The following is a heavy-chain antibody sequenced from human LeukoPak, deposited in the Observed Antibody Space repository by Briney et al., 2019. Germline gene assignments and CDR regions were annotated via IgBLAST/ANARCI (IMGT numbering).Heavy chain of an antibody. CDR1: GFYFPGYW. D-gene: IGHD3-16*01. CDR3: ATFWGVRGGAMDI. J-gene: IGHJ3*02. CDR2: IYPSDSAT. V-gene: IGHV5-51*01. Sequence: GESLKISCKGSGFYFPGYWIAWVRQMPGKGLEWMGIIYPSDSATTYSPSLQGQVTISADKSISTAYLQWSSLKASDTALYYCATFWGVRGGAMDIWGQGTMVTVSS.